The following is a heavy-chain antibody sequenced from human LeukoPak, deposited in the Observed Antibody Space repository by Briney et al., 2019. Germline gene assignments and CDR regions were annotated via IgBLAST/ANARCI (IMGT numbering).Heavy chain of an antibody. V-gene: IGHV4-38-2*02. CDR2: IHYNGAS. J-gene: IGHJ4*02. D-gene: IGHD6-19*01. CDR1: GYSISSGYY. CDR3: ARLGNLAMPGPIY. Sequence: PSETLSLTCTVSGYSISSGYYWSWIRQPPGKGLEWIGYIHYNGASTYNPSLKSRVTISLDTSKTQFSLTLTSVTAADTAVYYCARLGNLAMPGPIYWGQGTLVTVSS.